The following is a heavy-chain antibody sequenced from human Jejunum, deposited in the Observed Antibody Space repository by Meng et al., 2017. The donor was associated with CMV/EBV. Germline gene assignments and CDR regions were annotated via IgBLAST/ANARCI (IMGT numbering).Heavy chain of an antibody. D-gene: IGHD3-3*01. J-gene: IGHJ6*02. Sequence: DYYMSWISQIPGQGLEWVAYVSTGESTIYYTDSVKGRFTISRDNAKNSLYLQMNSLRAEDTAVYYCARILRESYDFWRGSDYGMDVWGQGTTVTVSS. CDR3: ARILRESYDFWRGSDYGMDV. V-gene: IGHV3-11*01. CDR1: DYY. CDR2: VSTGESTI.